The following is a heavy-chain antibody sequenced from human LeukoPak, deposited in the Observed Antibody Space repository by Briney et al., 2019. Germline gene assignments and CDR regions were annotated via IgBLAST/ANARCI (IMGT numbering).Heavy chain of an antibody. J-gene: IGHJ4*02. Sequence: SETLSLTCTVSGGSISSYHWSWLRQPAGKGLEWIGRIYTSGSTNYNPSPKSRVTISVDKPKNQFSLSLNSVSAADTAVYYCARNGAYNLDYWGQGTLVTVSS. CDR3: ARNGAYNLDY. D-gene: IGHD1-1*01. CDR2: IYTSGST. CDR1: GGSISSYH. V-gene: IGHV4-4*07.